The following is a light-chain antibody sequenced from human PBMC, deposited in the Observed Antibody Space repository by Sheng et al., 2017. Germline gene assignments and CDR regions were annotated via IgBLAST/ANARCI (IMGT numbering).Light chain of an antibody. J-gene: IGLJ2*01. CDR1: SLRSYY. Sequence: SELTQDPAVSVALGQTVRITCQGDSLRSYYATWYQQKPGQAPILVIYGTSNRPSGIPDRFSGSTSGNTASLTITGAQAEDEADYYCHSRDSSGNHFGGGTKLTVL. V-gene: IGLV3-19*01. CDR2: GTS. CDR3: HSRDSSGNH.